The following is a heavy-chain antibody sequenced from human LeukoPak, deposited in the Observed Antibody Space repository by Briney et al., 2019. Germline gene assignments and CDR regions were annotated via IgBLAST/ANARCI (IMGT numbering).Heavy chain of an antibody. D-gene: IGHD6-13*01. J-gene: IGHJ6*03. Sequence: PGGSLRLSCAASGFTFSSYSMNWVRQAPGKGLEWVSYISSSSSTIYYADSVKGRFTISRDNAKNSLYLQMNSLRAEDTAVYYCAGFWEDSSSWAGYYYYYYMDVWGKGTTVTVSS. CDR2: ISSSSSTI. V-gene: IGHV3-48*01. CDR3: AGFWEDSSSWAGYYYYYYMDV. CDR1: GFTFSSYS.